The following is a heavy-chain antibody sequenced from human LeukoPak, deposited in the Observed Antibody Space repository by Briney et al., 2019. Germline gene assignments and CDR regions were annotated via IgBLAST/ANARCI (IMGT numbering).Heavy chain of an antibody. CDR3: ARDHRMTTEFDY. V-gene: IGHV3-23*01. D-gene: IGHD4-11*01. CDR2: ISDSGGNT. J-gene: IGHJ4*02. CDR1: GFTFSSYG. Sequence: GGSLRLSCAASGFTFSSYGMSWVRQAPGKGLEWVSSISDSGGNTYYADSVKGRFTISRDNAKNSLYLQMNSLRAEDTAVYYCARDHRMTTEFDYWGQGTLVTVSS.